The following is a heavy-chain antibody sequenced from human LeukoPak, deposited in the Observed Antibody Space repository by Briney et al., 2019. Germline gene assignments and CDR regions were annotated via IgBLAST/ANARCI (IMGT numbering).Heavy chain of an antibody. D-gene: IGHD2/OR15-2a*01. CDR3: ARDQLYGQFVPDY. J-gene: IGHJ4*02. Sequence: GGSLRLSCAASGFTFSNYWMGWVRQAPGKGLQWVANIKTDGSEKYYVDSVKGRFTISRDNAKNSLYLQMNSLRAEDTAVYYCARDQLYGQFVPDYWGQGTLVTVSS. CDR1: GFTFSNYW. V-gene: IGHV3-7*01. CDR2: IKTDGSEK.